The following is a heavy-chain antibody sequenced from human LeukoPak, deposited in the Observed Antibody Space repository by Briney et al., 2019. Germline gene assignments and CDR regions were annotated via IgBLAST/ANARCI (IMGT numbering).Heavy chain of an antibody. CDR1: GYTFTSYD. V-gene: IGHV1-8*03. CDR3: ARGAVYCGGDCYGN. D-gene: IGHD2-21*02. CDR2: MNPNSGNT. J-gene: IGHJ4*02. Sequence: GASVTVSCKASGYTFTSYDINWVRQAPGQGLEWMGWMNPNSGNTGYAQKFQGRVTITRNTSISTAYMELSSLRSEDTAVYYCARGAVYCGGDCYGNWGQGTLVTVSS.